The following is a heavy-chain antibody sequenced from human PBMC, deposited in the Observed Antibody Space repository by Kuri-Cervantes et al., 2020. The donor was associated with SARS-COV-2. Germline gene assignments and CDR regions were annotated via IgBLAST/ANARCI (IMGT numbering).Heavy chain of an antibody. CDR1: GFTVSSNY. CDR3: AKDQWELLGGGY. Sequence: LSLTCAASGFTVSSNYMSWVRQAPGKGLEWVSVIYSGGSTYYADSVKGRFTISRDNSKNTLYLQMNSLRAEDTAVYYCAKDQWELLGGGYWGQGTLVTVSS. J-gene: IGHJ4*02. CDR2: IYSGGST. V-gene: IGHV3-53*01. D-gene: IGHD1-26*01.